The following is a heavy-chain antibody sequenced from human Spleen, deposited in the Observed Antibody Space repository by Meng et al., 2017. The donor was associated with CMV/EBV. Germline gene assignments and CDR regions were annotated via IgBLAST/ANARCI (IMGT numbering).Heavy chain of an antibody. D-gene: IGHD2-2*01. CDR1: GGSMSSDDYY. J-gene: IGHJ4*02. CDR2: IYYSGST. Sequence: SETLSLTCTVSGGSMSSDDYYWAWIRQPPGKGLEWIGSIYYSGSTYYNSSLKSRVTISIDTSKNQVSLKLNSVTAADTAVYYCARVVPAAISFDYWGQGTLGTVSS. V-gene: IGHV4-39*07. CDR3: ARVVPAAISFDY.